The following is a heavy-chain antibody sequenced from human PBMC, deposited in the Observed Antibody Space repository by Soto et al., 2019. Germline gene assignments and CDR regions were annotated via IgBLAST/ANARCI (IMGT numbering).Heavy chain of an antibody. J-gene: IGHJ6*02. D-gene: IGHD6-13*01. CDR3: AREEGIAAADHYYYYGMDV. V-gene: IGHV4-4*07. CDR1: GGSISSYY. CDR2: IYTSGST. Sequence: ASETLSLTCTVSGGSISSYYWSWIRQPAGKGLEWIGRIYTSGSTNYNPSLKSRVTMSVDTSKNQFSLKLSSVTAADTAVYYCAREEGIAAADHYYYYGMDVWGQGTTVTVSS.